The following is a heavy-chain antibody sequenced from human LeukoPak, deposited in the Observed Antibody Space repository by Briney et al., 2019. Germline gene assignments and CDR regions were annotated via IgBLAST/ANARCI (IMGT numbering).Heavy chain of an antibody. J-gene: IGHJ4*02. V-gene: IGHV3-21*01. CDR1: GFTFSSYS. Sequence: PGGSLRLSCAASGFTFSSYSMNWVRQAPGKGLEWASSISSSSSYIYYADSVKGRFTISGDNAKNSLYLQMNSLRAEDTAVYYCTRYYGSGSPPFDYWGQGTLVTVSS. D-gene: IGHD3-10*01. CDR2: ISSSSSYI. CDR3: TRYYGSGSPPFDY.